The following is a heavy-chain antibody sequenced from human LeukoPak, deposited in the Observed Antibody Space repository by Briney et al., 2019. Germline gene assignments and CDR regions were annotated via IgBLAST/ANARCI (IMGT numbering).Heavy chain of an antibody. Sequence: GGSLRLSCAGSGFTYSNYAMYWVRQAPGKGLENVAGIGSNGDSTHYANSVKGGFTISRDNSKNTLFLQMGSLRAEDMAVYYCARGNVVGATRPFDYWGQGTLVTVSS. CDR1: GFTYSNYA. CDR3: ARGNVVGATRPFDY. D-gene: IGHD1-26*01. V-gene: IGHV3-64*01. CDR2: IGSNGDST. J-gene: IGHJ4*02.